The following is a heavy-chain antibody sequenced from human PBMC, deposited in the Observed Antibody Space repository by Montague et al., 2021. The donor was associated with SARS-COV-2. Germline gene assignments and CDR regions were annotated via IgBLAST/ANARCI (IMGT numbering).Heavy chain of an antibody. CDR1: GGSISRGGYY. CDR2: IYYSGST. V-gene: IGHV4-31*03. Sequence: TLSLTCTVSGGSISRGGYYWSWIRQHPGKGLEWIGYIYYSGSTYYNPSLKSRVTISVDTSKNQFSLKLSSVTAADTAVYYCARNPRPAAMWGWFDPWGQGTLVTVSS. D-gene: IGHD2-2*01. J-gene: IGHJ5*02. CDR3: ARNPRPAAMWGWFDP.